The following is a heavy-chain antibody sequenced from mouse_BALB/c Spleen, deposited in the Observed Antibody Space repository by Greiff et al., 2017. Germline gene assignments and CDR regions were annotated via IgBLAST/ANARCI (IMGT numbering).Heavy chain of an antibody. J-gene: IGHJ2*01. CDR1: GFNIKDTY. CDR2: IDPANGNT. V-gene: IGHV14-3*02. D-gene: IGHD1-1*02. CDR3: ARGDYGHYFDY. Sequence: EVKLMESGAELVKPGASVKLSCTASGFNIKDTYMHWVKQRPEQGLEWIGRIDPANGNTKYDPKFQGKATITADTSSNTAYLQLSSLTSEDTAVYYCARGDYGHYFDYWGQGTTLTVSA.